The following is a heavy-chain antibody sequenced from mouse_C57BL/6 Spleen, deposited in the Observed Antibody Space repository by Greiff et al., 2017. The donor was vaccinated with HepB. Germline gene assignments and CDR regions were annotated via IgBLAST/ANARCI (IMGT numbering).Heavy chain of an antibody. J-gene: IGHJ2*01. Sequence: DVKLVESGGGLVQPGGSLSLSCAASGFTFTDYYMSWVRQPPGKALEWLGFIRNKANGYTTEYSASVKGRFTISRDNSQSILYLQMIVLRAEDSATYYCARYVVRLGGSHFDYWGQGTTLTVSS. D-gene: IGHD4-1*01. CDR1: GFTFTDYY. V-gene: IGHV7-3*01. CDR2: IRNKANGYTT. CDR3: ARYVVRLGGSHFDY.